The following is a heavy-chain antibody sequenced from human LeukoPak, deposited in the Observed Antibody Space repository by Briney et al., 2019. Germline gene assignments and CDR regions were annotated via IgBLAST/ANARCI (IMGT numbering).Heavy chain of an antibody. J-gene: IGHJ4*02. CDR1: GFTFSNTW. D-gene: IGHD3-3*01. V-gene: IGHV3-15*01. CDR3: TTNFQSGF. CDR2: IKSKTDGGTT. Sequence: GGSLRLSGAASGFTFSNTWMHWVRQAPGKGLEWVGRIKSKTDGGTTDYAAPVKGRFTISRDDSTGTLYLQMNSLKTEDTAVYCTTNFQSGFWGQGTLVTVSS.